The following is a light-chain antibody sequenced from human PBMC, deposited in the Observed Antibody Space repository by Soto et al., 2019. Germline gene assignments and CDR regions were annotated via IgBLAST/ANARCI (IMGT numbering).Light chain of an antibody. J-gene: IGKJ1*01. CDR1: QSVSSSY. CDR3: QQYGSSPPWT. CDR2: GAS. Sequence: EIVLTQSPGTLSLSPGERATLSCRASQSVSSSYSAWYQQKPGQAPRLLIYGASSRATGIPDRFSGSGSGSHFTLTISRLEPEDFAVHYCQQYGSSPPWTFGQGTKVEIK. V-gene: IGKV3-20*01.